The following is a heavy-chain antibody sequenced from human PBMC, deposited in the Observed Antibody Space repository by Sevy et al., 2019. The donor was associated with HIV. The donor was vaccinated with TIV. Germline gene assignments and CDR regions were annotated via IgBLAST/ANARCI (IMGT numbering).Heavy chain of an antibody. D-gene: IGHD3-10*01. CDR2: IYYSGST. V-gene: IGHV4-39*01. J-gene: IGHJ1*01. Sequence: SETLSLTCTVSGGSISSSSYYWGWIRQPPGKGLEWIGSIYYSGSTYYNPSLKSRVTISVDTSKNQFSLKLSSVTAADTAVYYCARQYYYGSGSYPEYFQHLGQGTMVTVSS. CDR1: GGSISSSSYY. CDR3: ARQYYYGSGSYPEYFQH.